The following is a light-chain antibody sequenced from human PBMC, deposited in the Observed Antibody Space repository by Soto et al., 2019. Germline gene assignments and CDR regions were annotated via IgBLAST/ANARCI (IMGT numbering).Light chain of an antibody. V-gene: IGKV3-20*01. J-gene: IGKJ4*01. CDR3: QQYGSSPLT. CDR1: QSVSSSY. Sequence: EIVLTQSPGTLSLSPGERATLSCRASQSVSSSYLAWYQQKPGQAPRLLIYGASSRATGIPDRFSASGSGTDFTLTISRLEPEEFAAYYCQQYGSSPLTFGGGTKVEIK. CDR2: GAS.